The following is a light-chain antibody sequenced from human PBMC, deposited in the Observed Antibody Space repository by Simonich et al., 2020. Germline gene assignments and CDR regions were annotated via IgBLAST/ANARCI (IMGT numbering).Light chain of an antibody. CDR1: QSVSSY. Sequence: EIVLTQSPATLSLSPGERATLSCRASQSVSSYLAWYQQKPGQAPRHLIYDASNRATGIPARFSGSGPGTDFTLTISSLEPEDVAVYYCQQRSNWHELTFGGGTKVEIK. J-gene: IGKJ4*01. V-gene: IGKV3D-11*02. CDR3: QQRSNWHELT. CDR2: DAS.